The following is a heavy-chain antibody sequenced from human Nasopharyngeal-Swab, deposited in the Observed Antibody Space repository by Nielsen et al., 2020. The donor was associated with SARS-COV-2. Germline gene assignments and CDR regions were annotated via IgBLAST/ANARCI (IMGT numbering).Heavy chain of an antibody. J-gene: IGHJ4*02. D-gene: IGHD6-13*01. V-gene: IGHV1-69*04. CDR1: GGTFTSYS. CDR2: IIPILGIA. Sequence: SVKVSCKASGGTFTSYSIRCVRQAPGQGLEWMGRIIPILGIANYAQKFQGRVTITADKSTSTAYMELSSLRSEDTAVYYCERDGAAGTGYWGQGTLVTVSS. CDR3: ERDGAAGTGY.